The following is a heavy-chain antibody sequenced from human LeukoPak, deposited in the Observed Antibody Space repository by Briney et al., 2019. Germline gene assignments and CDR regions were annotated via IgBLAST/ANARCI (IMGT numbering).Heavy chain of an antibody. CDR2: INPSGGST. D-gene: IGHD3-10*01. J-gene: IGHJ4*02. CDR1: GYTFTSYY. V-gene: IGHV1-46*01. CDR3: ARGHLSGYFDY. Sequence: ASVKVSCKASGYTFTSYYMHWVRQAPGQGLEWMGIINPSGGSTTYAQKFQGRVTMTRDMSTSTVYMDLISLRSEDTAVYYCARGHLSGYFDYWGQGTLVTVSS.